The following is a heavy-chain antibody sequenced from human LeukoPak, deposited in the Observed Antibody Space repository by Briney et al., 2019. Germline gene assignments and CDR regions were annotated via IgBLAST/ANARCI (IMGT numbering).Heavy chain of an antibody. CDR1: GYTFTSYG. J-gene: IGHJ5*02. CDR2: ISAYNGNT. Sequence: ASVKVSCKASGYTFTSYGISWVRQAPGQGLEWMGWISAYNGNTNYAQKLQGRVTMTTDTSTSTAYMELRSLRSDDTAVYYCARDSDSRSWYRSTNWFDPWGQGTLVTVSS. CDR3: ARDSDSRSWYRSTNWFDP. D-gene: IGHD6-13*01. V-gene: IGHV1-18*01.